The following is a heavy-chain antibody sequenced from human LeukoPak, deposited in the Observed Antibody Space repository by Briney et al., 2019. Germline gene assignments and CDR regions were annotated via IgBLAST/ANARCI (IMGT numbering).Heavy chain of an antibody. CDR2: IKWSRGTT. V-gene: IGHV3-20*04. J-gene: IGHJ4*02. Sequence: GGPLRLSCAASGFTFDAYGMRWVRQAPGKGLEGVSGIKWSRGTTGYSDSVKGRFTISRDNAKNSLYLQMNSLRAEDTAFYYCARRRLVSGTYPSYFDYWGQGTLVTVSS. CDR1: GFTFDAYG. D-gene: IGHD1-26*01. CDR3: ARRRLVSGTYPSYFDY.